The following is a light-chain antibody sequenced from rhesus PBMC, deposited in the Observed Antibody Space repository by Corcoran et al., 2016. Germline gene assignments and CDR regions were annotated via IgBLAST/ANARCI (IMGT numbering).Light chain of an antibody. V-gene: IGKV1-43*01. CDR3: LQYNRNPYS. CDR1: QGISTY. CDR2: AAS. Sequence: DIQMTQSPSSLSASVGDRVTITRRASQGISTYLNWYQQKPGKAPKRLIYAASRLESGVPSRCSGSGSGTVFTLTISSLQPEDFATYYCLQYNRNPYSFGQGTKVEIK. J-gene: IGKJ2*01.